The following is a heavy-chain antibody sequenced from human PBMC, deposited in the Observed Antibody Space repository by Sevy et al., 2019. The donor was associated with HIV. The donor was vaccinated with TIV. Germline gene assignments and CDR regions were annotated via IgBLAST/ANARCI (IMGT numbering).Heavy chain of an antibody. CDR1: GFTFSSYW. D-gene: IGHD3-3*01. CDR2: IKQDGSEK. Sequence: GGSLRLSCAASGFTFSSYWMSWVRQAPGKGLEWVANIKQDGSEKYYVDSMKGRFTISRDNTKNSLYLQMNSLRAEDTAVYYCARDSGDFWSGRPSGYFDYWGQGTLVTVSS. CDR3: ARDSGDFWSGRPSGYFDY. J-gene: IGHJ4*02. V-gene: IGHV3-7*01.